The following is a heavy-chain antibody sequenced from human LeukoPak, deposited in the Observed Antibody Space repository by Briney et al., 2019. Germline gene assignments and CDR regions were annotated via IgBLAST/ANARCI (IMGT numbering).Heavy chain of an antibody. J-gene: IGHJ2*01. Sequence: GASVKVSCKASGYTFTVYYMHWVRQAPGQGLEWMGWINPNSGGTNYAQKFQGRVTMTRDTSISTAYMELSRLRSDDTAVYYCARVDVVVPAAISWYFDLWGRGTLVTVSS. CDR1: GYTFTVYY. CDR3: ARVDVVVPAAISWYFDL. V-gene: IGHV1-2*02. D-gene: IGHD2-2*01. CDR2: INPNSGGT.